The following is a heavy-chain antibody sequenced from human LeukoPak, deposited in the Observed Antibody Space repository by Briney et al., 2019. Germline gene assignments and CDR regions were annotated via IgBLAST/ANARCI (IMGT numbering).Heavy chain of an antibody. J-gene: IGHJ5*02. CDR1: GYSIGSGYY. CDR2: IYHSGST. V-gene: IGHV4-38-2*02. Sequence: SETLSLTCTVSGYSIGSGYYWGWIRQPPGKGLEWIGSIYHSGSTYYNPSLKSRVTISVDTSKNQFSLKLSSVTAADTAVYYCARDPFRGDGGSDWFDPWGQGTLVTVSS. CDR3: ARDPFRGDGGSDWFDP. D-gene: IGHD4-23*01.